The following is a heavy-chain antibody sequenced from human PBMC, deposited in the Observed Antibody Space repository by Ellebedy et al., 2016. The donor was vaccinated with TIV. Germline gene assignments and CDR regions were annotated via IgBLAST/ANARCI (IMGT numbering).Heavy chain of an antibody. CDR1: GGSISGYY. CDR3: ARAHFGVVITGYYYYGMDV. J-gene: IGHJ6*02. V-gene: IGHV4-59*01. CDR2: VHYSGST. D-gene: IGHD3-3*01. Sequence: SETLSLXCTVSGGSISGYYLSWVRQPPGKGLEYIGYVHYSGSTHSNPSLESRVTISLDTSKNQFSLILSSVTAADTAMYYCARAHFGVVITGYYYYGMDVWGQGTTVTVSS.